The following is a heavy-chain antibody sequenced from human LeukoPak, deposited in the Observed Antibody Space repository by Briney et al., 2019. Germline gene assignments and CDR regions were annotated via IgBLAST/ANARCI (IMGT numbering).Heavy chain of an antibody. V-gene: IGHV3-23*01. Sequence: PGGSLRLSCAASGFIFRNSAMTWVRQAPGKGLEWVSTISGNGDTTYYADSVKGRFTISRDNSKNTLYLQMNSLRAEDTAVYYCAKDTRNCGSTSCYAGGDYWGQGTLVTVSS. CDR3: AKDTRNCGSTSCYAGGDY. CDR1: GFIFRNSA. CDR2: ISGNGDTT. D-gene: IGHD2-2*01. J-gene: IGHJ4*02.